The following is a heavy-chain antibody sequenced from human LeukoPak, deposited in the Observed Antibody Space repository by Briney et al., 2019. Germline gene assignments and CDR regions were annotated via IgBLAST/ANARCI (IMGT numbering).Heavy chain of an antibody. D-gene: IGHD3-10*01. CDR2: IYYSGST. CDR3: ARERITMVRGDNWFDP. J-gene: IGHJ5*02. Sequence: PSETLSLTCTVSGGSISSSSYYWGWIRQPPGKGLEWIGSIYYSGSTYYNPSLKSRVTISVDTSKNQFSLKLSSVTAADTAVYYCARERITMVRGDNWFDPWGQGTLVTVSS. V-gene: IGHV4-39*02. CDR1: GGSISSSSYY.